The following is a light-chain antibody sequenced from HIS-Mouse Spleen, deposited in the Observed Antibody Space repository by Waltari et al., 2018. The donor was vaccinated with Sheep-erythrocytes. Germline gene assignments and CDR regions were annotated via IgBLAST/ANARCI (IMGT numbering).Light chain of an antibody. V-gene: IGLV3-19*01. CDR2: GKN. J-gene: IGLJ2*01. Sequence: SSELTQDPAVSVALGQTVRITCQGDSLRSYYASWFQQKPGQAPVLVIYGKNNRPSGIPDRFSGTSSGNTASLTITRAQAEDEADFYCNSRDSSGNHLGVVFGGGTKLTVL. CDR1: SLRSYY. CDR3: NSRDSSGNHLGVV.